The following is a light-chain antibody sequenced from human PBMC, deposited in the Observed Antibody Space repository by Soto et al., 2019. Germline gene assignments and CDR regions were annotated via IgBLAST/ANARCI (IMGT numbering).Light chain of an antibody. CDR2: AAS. V-gene: IGKV1D-16*01. CDR3: QQYNTYPWT. J-gene: IGKJ1*01. CDR1: QGVNNW. Sequence: DIQLTQSPSSVSASVGGGVTITCRASQGVNNWLAWYQQKPGRAPNLLIYAASTLQTGVPSRFSGSGSGTEFTLTISSLQPEDSATYSCQQYNTYPWTFGQGTKVEIK.